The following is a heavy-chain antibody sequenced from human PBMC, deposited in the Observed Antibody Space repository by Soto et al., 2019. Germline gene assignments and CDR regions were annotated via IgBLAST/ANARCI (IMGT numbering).Heavy chain of an antibody. Sequence: SETLSLTCTVSGGSISSYYWSWIRQPAGKGLEWIGRIYTSGSTNYNPSLKSRVTMSVDTSKNQFSLKLSSVTAADTAVYYCARGPVVVITGWHWFDPWGRGTLVTVSS. V-gene: IGHV4-4*07. CDR3: ARGPVVVITGWHWFDP. CDR1: GGSISSYY. D-gene: IGHD3-22*01. CDR2: IYTSGST. J-gene: IGHJ5*02.